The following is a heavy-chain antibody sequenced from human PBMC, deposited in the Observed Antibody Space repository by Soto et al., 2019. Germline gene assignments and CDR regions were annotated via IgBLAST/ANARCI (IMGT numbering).Heavy chain of an antibody. CDR1: GGSISSYY. J-gene: IGHJ4*02. V-gene: IGHV4-59*12. D-gene: IGHD6-13*01. CDR3: ARESRSWYGSIWDY. Sequence: QVQLQESGPGLVKPSETLSLTCTVSGGSISSYYWSWIRQPPGKGLEWIGYIYFSGGTNYNPSLKSRVTISVDTSKNHFSRKLSSVTAADTAVYYCARESRSWYGSIWDYWGQGTLVTVSS. CDR2: IYFSGGT.